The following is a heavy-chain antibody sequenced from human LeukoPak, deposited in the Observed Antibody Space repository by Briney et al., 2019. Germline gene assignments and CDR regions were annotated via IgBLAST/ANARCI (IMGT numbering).Heavy chain of an antibody. CDR1: GYTFTSYD. CDR2: MNPNSGNT. V-gene: IGHV1-8*03. J-gene: IGHJ3*02. Sequence: SVKVSCKASGYTFTSYDINWVRQATGQGLEWMGWMNPNSGNTGYAQKFQGRVTITRNTSISTAYMELSSLRSEDTAVYYCARGTSYSSGWADAFYIWGQGTMVTVSS. CDR3: ARGTSYSSGWADAFYI. D-gene: IGHD6-19*01.